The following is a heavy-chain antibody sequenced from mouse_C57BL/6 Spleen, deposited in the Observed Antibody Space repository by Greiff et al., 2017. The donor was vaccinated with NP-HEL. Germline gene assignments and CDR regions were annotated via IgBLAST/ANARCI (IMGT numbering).Heavy chain of an antibody. CDR3: ARDGNYALAWFAY. D-gene: IGHD2-1*01. CDR1: GFTFSDYG. Sequence: EVHLVESGGGLVKPGGSLKLSCAASGFTFSDYGMHWVRQAPEKGLEWVAYISSGSSTIYYADTVKGRFTISRDNAKNTLFLQMTSLRSEDTAMYYCARDGNYALAWFAYWGQGTLVTVSA. J-gene: IGHJ3*01. CDR2: ISSGSSTI. V-gene: IGHV5-17*01.